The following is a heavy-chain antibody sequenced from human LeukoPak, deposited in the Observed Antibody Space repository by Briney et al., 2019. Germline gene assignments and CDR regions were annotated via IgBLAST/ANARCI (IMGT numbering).Heavy chain of an antibody. CDR3: ARDSSGPDY. D-gene: IGHD6-19*01. J-gene: IGHJ4*02. Sequence: GGSLRLSCAASGFTFSSYAMSWVRQAPGKGLEWVSYISSSGSTIYYADSVKGRFTISRDNAKNSLFLQMNSLRAEDTAVYFCARDSSGPDYWGQGTLVTVSS. V-gene: IGHV3-48*04. CDR2: ISSSGSTI. CDR1: GFTFSSYA.